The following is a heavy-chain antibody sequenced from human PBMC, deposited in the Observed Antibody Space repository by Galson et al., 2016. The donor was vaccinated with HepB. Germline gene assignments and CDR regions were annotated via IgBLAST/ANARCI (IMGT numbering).Heavy chain of an antibody. J-gene: IGHJ4*02. CDR2: IYYTGSA. CDR1: GGSVSGGSYQ. CDR3: GRTAFYDFWSGTKRDY. V-gene: IGHV4-61*01. D-gene: IGHD3-3*01. Sequence: TLSLTCSVSGGSVSGGSYQWTWIRQPPGKGLEWIGHIYYTGSAKYNPSLKSRLTISIDTSKNQFSLKLKSVTAADTAVYYCGRTAFYDFWSGTKRDYWGQGTLVTVSS.